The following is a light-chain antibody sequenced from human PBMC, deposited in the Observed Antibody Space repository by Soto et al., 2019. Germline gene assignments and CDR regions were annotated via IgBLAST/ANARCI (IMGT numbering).Light chain of an antibody. CDR3: QHYNRYSEA. V-gene: IGKV1-5*03. Sequence: DIQMTQSPSPLSGSVGDRVTITCRASQTISSWLAWYQQKPGKAPKLLIYKASTLKSGVPSRFSGSGSGTEFTLTISSLQPDDFATYYCQHYNRYSEAFGQGTKVELK. CDR1: QTISSW. J-gene: IGKJ1*01. CDR2: KAS.